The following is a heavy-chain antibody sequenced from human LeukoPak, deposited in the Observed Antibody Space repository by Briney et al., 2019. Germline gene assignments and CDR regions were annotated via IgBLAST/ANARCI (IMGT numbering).Heavy chain of an antibody. D-gene: IGHD1-1*01. V-gene: IGHV3-23*01. Sequence: GGSLRLSCAASGFTFSVAAMTWVRQAPGKGLEWVSAITAGGDGTYYADSVKGRFTISRDNLKNMVFLQMNSLRAEDTAIYYCAKSHASIWNVYDYWGQGTLVTVSS. CDR2: ITAGGDGT. CDR1: GFTFSVAA. CDR3: AKSHASIWNVYDY. J-gene: IGHJ4*02.